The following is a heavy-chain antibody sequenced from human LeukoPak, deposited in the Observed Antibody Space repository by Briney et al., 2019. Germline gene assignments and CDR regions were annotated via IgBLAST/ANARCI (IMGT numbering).Heavy chain of an antibody. CDR1: GGSLSGYY. D-gene: IGHD3-16*01. CDR3: AREGGRGGGYY. Sequence: PSETLSLTCAVYGGSLSGYYWSWIRQPPGKGLEWIGSIYYSGSTYYNPSLKSRVTISVDTSKNQFSLKLNSVTAADPAVYYCAREGGRGGGYYWGQGTLVTVSS. V-gene: IGHV4-34*01. CDR2: IYYSGST. J-gene: IGHJ4*02.